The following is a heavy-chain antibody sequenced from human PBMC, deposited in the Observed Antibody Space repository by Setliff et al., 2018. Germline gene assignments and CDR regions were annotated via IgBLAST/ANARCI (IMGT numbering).Heavy chain of an antibody. CDR1: GYTFTSYG. CDR2: ISAYNGNT. Sequence: GASVKVSCKASGYTFTSYGISWVRQAPGQGLEWMGWISAYNGNTNYAQKLQGRVTMTTDTSTDTAYMELSSLRSEDTAVYYCATNYDSSDTSGAMDYWGQGTLVTVSS. J-gene: IGHJ4*02. D-gene: IGHD3-22*01. CDR3: ATNYDSSDTSGAMDY. V-gene: IGHV1-18*01.